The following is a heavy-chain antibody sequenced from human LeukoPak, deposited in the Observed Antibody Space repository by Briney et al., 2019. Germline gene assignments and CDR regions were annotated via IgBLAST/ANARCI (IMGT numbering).Heavy chain of an antibody. J-gene: IGHJ4*02. D-gene: IGHD3-10*01. V-gene: IGHV3-21*04. Sequence: TGGSLRLSCAASGFTFSSCSMNWVRQAPGKGLEWVSFISSSSSYIYYADSVKGRFTISRDNSKNTLYLQMNSPRAEDTAVYYCAKIRITMVRGVIRDAFDYWGQGTLVTVSS. CDR1: GFTFSSCS. CDR3: AKIRITMVRGVIRDAFDY. CDR2: ISSSSSYI.